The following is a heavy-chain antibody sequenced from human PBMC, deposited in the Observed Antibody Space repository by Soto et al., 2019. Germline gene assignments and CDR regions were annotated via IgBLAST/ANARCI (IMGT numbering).Heavy chain of an antibody. CDR2: ISAYNGNT. CDR3: ARDLIMIGYDFWSGYRGYDAFDI. V-gene: IGHV1-18*01. J-gene: IGHJ3*02. Sequence: ASVKVSCKASGYTFTSYGISWVRQAPGQGLEWMGWISAYNGNTNYAQKLQGRVTMTTDTSTSTAYMELRSLRSDDTAVYYCARDLIMIGYDFWSGYRGYDAFDIWGQGTMVTVSS. CDR1: GYTFTSYG. D-gene: IGHD3-3*01.